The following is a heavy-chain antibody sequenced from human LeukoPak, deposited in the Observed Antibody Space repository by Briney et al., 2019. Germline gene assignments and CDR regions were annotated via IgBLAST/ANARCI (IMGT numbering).Heavy chain of an antibody. CDR3: ARDPTLCGKPYYYMDV. D-gene: IGHD1-26*01. J-gene: IGHJ6*03. CDR1: GFTFSSYW. Sequence: GGSLRLSCAASGFTFSSYWMSWVRQAPGKGLEWVANIKQDGSEKYYVDSVKGRFTISRDNAKNSLYLQMNSLRAEDTAVYYCARDPTLCGKPYYYMDVWGKGTTVTVSS. CDR2: IKQDGSEK. V-gene: IGHV3-7*01.